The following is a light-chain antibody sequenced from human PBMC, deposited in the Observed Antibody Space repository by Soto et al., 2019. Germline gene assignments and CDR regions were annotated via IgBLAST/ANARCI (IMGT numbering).Light chain of an antibody. CDR3: QQYGNSPQT. V-gene: IGKV3-20*01. J-gene: IGKJ1*01. Sequence: EIVFTPSPGTPSLSPGDRATPSCRASQTVSSSFLAWYQQTPGQAPRLLIYAASSRATGIPGRFSGSGSGTDFTLTISRLEPEDFAVYYCQQYGNSPQTFGQGTKVDIK. CDR2: AAS. CDR1: QTVSSSF.